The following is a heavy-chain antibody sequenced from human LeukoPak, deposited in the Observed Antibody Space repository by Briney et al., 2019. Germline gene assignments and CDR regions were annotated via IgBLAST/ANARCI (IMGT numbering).Heavy chain of an antibody. Sequence: GGSLRLSCAASGFTFSSYSMNWVRQAPGKGLEWVSSISSSSSYIYYADSVKGRFTISRDNAKNSLHLQMNSLRAEDTAIYYCARVDNYYDTSGYYDYWGQGTLVTVSS. V-gene: IGHV3-21*01. CDR2: ISSSSSYI. D-gene: IGHD3-22*01. CDR1: GFTFSSYS. CDR3: ARVDNYYDTSGYYDY. J-gene: IGHJ4*02.